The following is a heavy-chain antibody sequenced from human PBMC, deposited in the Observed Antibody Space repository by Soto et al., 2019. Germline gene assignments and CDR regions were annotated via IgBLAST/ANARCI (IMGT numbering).Heavy chain of an antibody. CDR2: IFYSGST. D-gene: IGHD5-12*01. CDR3: ARVREDSGYGNAFDI. V-gene: IGHV4-59*01. J-gene: IGHJ3*02. Sequence: QVQLQESGPGLVKPSETLSLTCTVSGGSISSLYWNWIRQPPGKGLEWIGSIFYSGSTTYNPSLKSRVTISVDASKTQCSLKLTSVTAADTAAYYCARVREDSGYGNAFDIWGQGTMVTVSS. CDR1: GGSISSLY.